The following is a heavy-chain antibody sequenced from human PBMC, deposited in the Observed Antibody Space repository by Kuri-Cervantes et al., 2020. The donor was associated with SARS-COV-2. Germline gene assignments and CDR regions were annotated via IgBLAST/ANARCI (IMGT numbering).Heavy chain of an antibody. D-gene: IGHD2-15*01. Sequence: SGPTLVQPTQTRTLTCTFSGYSLSTSGVGVGWIRQPPGKAREWLALIYWNDDERYSPSLRSRLSITKDTSKNQVVLTMTDMDPVDTATYSCAHTSPSCSGGSCYHFDYWGQGTLVTVSS. J-gene: IGHJ4*02. CDR1: GYSLSTSGVG. CDR3: AHTSPSCSGGSCYHFDY. V-gene: IGHV2-5*01. CDR2: IYWNDDE.